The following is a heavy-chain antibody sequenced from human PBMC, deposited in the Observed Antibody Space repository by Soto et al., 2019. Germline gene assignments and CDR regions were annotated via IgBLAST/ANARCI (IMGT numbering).Heavy chain of an antibody. V-gene: IGHV4-34*01. Sequence: SETLSLTCAVYGGSFSGYYWSWIRQPPGKGLEWIGEINHSGSTNYNPSLKSRVTISVDTSKNQFSLKLSSVTAADTAVYYCARRDDLNWFDPWGQGTLVTVSS. CDR2: INHSGST. CDR3: ARRDDLNWFDP. D-gene: IGHD3-3*01. J-gene: IGHJ5*02. CDR1: GGSFSGYY.